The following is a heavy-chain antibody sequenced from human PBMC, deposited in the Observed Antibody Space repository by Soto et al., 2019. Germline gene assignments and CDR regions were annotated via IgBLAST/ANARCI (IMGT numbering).Heavy chain of an antibody. V-gene: IGHV3-48*01. CDR3: ARDDVLCDGGRCYGVPLDV. Sequence: GGSLRLSCAASGFTFSSYSMNWVRQAPGKGLEGVSSISRSGGPTYYADSVKGRFTVSRDTSENTLHLQMDSLRAEDTAVYYCARDDVLCDGGRCYGVPLDVWGKGTTVTVSS. J-gene: IGHJ6*04. CDR1: GFTFSSYS. D-gene: IGHD2-15*01. CDR2: ISRSGGPT.